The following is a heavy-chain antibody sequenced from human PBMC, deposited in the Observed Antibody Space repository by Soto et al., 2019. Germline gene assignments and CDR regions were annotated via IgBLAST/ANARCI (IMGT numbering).Heavy chain of an antibody. V-gene: IGHV1-18*04. CDR3: ARGRGTAFAGTFDY. CDR1: GYTFTSYG. Sequence: GASVKVSCKASGYTFTSYGISWVRQAAGQGLGWMGWISAYNGNTNYAQKLQGRVTMTTDTSTSTAYMELRRLGSEATALYSCARGRGTAFAGTFDYWGQGTLVTVSS. J-gene: IGHJ4*02. D-gene: IGHD6-19*01. CDR2: ISAYNGNT.